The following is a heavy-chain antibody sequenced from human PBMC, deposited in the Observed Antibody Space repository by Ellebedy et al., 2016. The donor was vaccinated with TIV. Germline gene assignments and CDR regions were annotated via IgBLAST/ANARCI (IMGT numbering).Heavy chain of an antibody. Sequence: GESLKISCAASGFTFDSYPMTWVRQAPGKGLQWVSSINGRGDSTYYTDSAKGRFTISRDNSKNTLFLQMNNLRVEDTAMYYCARDDALDGGYLDSWGQGTLVTVSS. CDR1: GFTFDSYP. V-gene: IGHV3-23*01. CDR3: ARDDALDGGYLDS. J-gene: IGHJ4*02. D-gene: IGHD3-16*01. CDR2: INGRGDST.